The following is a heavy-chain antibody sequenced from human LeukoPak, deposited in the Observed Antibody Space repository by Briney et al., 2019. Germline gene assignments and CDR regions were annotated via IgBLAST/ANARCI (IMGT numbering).Heavy chain of an antibody. V-gene: IGHV4-34*01. CDR2: INHSGST. Sequence: SETLSLTCAVYGGSFSGYYWSWIRQPPGKGLEWIGEINHSGSTNYNPSLKSRVTISVDTSKNQFSLKLSSVTAADTAVYYCASRYCSSTSCPFDYGNRPTYAFDTWGQGTMITVSS. CDR3: ASRYCSSTSCPFDYGNRPTYAFDT. J-gene: IGHJ3*02. D-gene: IGHD2-2*01. CDR1: GGSFSGYY.